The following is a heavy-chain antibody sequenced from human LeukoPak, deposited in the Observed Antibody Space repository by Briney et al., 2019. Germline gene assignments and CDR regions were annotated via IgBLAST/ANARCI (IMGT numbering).Heavy chain of an antibody. CDR3: ARESEGIFDY. CDR1: GFTFSSYA. V-gene: IGHV3-30-3*01. J-gene: IGHJ4*02. CDR2: ISYDGSNK. Sequence: GGSLRLSCAASGFTFSSYAMHWVRQAPGKGLEWVAVISYDGSNKYYADSVKGRLTISRDNSKNTLYLQMNSLRAEDTAVYYCARESEGIFDYWGQGTLVTVSS.